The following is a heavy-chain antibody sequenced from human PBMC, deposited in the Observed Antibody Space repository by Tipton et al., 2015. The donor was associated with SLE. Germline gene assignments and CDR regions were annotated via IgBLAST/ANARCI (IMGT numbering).Heavy chain of an antibody. CDR3: ARRGSSLY. J-gene: IGHJ4*02. V-gene: IGHV4-39*01. CDR2: IYYSGST. CDR1: GGSISSSSYY. Sequence: TLSLTCTVSGGSISSSSYYWGWIRQPPGKGLEWIGSIYYSGSTYYNPSLKSRVTISVDTSKNQFSLKLSSVTAADTAVYYCARRGSSLYWGQGTLVTVSS. D-gene: IGHD6-6*01.